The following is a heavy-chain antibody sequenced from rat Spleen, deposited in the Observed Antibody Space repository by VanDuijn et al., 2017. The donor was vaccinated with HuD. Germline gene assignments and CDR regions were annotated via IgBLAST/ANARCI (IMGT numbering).Heavy chain of an antibody. D-gene: IGHD1-1*01. CDR2: IWTVGNT. CDR3: AATVVSVMEGILDY. J-gene: IGHJ2*01. Sequence: QVQLKESGPGLVQPSQTLSLTCTVSGFSLTSYNVHWLRQSTGKGLEWLGLIWTVGNTGYYSALKSRLTFSRDTPKSQVCLKMNSLQTEDTAMYFCAATVVSVMEGILDYWGQGVMVTVSS. CDR1: GFSLTSYN. V-gene: IGHV2-30*01.